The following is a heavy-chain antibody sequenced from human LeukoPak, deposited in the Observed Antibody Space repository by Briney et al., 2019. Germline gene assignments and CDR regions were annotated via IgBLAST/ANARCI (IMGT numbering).Heavy chain of an antibody. V-gene: IGHV4-34*01. CDR1: GGSFSGYY. D-gene: IGHD4-4*01. J-gene: IGHJ6*02. Sequence: SETLSLTCAVYGGSFSGYYWSWIRQPPGKGLEWIGEINHSGSTNYNPSLKSRVTISVDTSKNQFSLKLSSVTAADTAVYYCARLCIRDYSNPYYYGMDVWGQGTTVTVSS. CDR2: INHSGST. CDR3: ARLCIRDYSNPYYYGMDV.